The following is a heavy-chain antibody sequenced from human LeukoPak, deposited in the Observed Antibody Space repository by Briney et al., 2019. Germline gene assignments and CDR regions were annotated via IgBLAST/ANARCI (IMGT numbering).Heavy chain of an antibody. CDR3: ARDKKSSWSNDAFDI. D-gene: IGHD6-13*01. V-gene: IGHV1-18*01. CDR2: ISAYNGNT. Sequence: ASVKVSCKASGYTFTSYGISWVRQAPGQGLEWMGWISAYNGNTNYAQKLQGRVTMTTDTSTSTAYMELRSLRSDDTAVYYCARDKKSSWSNDAFDIWGQGTMVTVSS. CDR1: GYTFTSYG. J-gene: IGHJ3*02.